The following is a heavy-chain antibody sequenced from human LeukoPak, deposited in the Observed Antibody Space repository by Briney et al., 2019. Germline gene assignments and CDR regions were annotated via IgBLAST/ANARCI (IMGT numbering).Heavy chain of an antibody. CDR3: ARDLLNYYDSSGYYTYYYGMDV. CDR2: ISSSGSTI. V-gene: IGHV3-48*03. Sequence: GGSLRLSCAASGFTFSSYEMNWVRQAPGKGLEWVSYISSSGSTIYYADSVKGRFTISRDNAKNSLYLQMNSLRAEDTAVYYRARDLLNYYDSSGYYTYYYGMDVWGQGTTVTVSS. J-gene: IGHJ6*02. D-gene: IGHD3-22*01. CDR1: GFTFSSYE.